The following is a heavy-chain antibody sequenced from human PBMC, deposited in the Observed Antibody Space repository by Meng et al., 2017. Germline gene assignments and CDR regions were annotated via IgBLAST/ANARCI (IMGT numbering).Heavy chain of an antibody. CDR1: GFTFSSYD. J-gene: IGHJ3*02. CDR3: ARGDIVVVVAATSPRSAFDI. V-gene: IGHV3-13*03. Sequence: GESLKISCAACGFTFSSYDMHWVRQATGKGLEWVSAIGTAGDTYYPGSVKGQFTISRDNAKNSLYLQMNSLRAEDTAVYYCARGDIVVVVAATSPRSAFDIWGQGTMVTVSS. CDR2: IGTAGDT. D-gene: IGHD2-15*01.